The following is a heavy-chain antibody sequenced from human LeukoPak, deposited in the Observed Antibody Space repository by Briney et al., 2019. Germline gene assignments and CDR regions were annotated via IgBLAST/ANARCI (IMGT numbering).Heavy chain of an antibody. Sequence: SETLSLTRAVSGGSISSGGYSWSWIRQPPGKGLEWIGYIYHSGSTYYNPSLKSRVTISVDRSKNQFSLKLSSVTAADTAVYYCARGGWFGELIWGQGTLVTVSS. D-gene: IGHD3-10*01. CDR2: IYHSGST. CDR3: ARGGWFGELI. V-gene: IGHV4-30-2*01. J-gene: IGHJ4*02. CDR1: GGSISSGGYS.